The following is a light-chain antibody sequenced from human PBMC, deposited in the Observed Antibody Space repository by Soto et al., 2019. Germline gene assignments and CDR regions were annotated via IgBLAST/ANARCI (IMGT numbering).Light chain of an antibody. CDR1: SSNIGSNY. CDR3: AAWDDSLSGVV. Sequence: VVTQPPSASGTPGQRVTISCSGSSSNIGSNYVYWYQQLPGTAPKLLIYNNNQWPSGVPDRISGSKSGTSASLAISGLRSEDEADYYCAAWDDSLSGVVFGGGTKVTVL. J-gene: IGLJ2*01. CDR2: NNN. V-gene: IGLV1-47*01.